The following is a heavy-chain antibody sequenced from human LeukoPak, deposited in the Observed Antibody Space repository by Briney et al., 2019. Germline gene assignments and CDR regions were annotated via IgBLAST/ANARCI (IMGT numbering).Heavy chain of an antibody. J-gene: IGHJ5*02. CDR3: ARDRAVTQDWVEFDP. D-gene: IGHD4-17*01. Sequence: GGSLRLSCAGSGFSVSNYYMSWVRQAPGKGLEWVSLIRDSGETFYADSVKGRFTISRDNSKNTMYRQMNRLRVEDTAVYFCARDRAVTQDWVEFDPWGQGTLVTVSS. CDR2: IRDSGET. V-gene: IGHV3-66*03. CDR1: GFSVSNYY.